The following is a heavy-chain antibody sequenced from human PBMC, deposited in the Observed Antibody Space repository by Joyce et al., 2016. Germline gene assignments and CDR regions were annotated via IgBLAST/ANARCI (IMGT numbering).Heavy chain of an antibody. Sequence: DVQLVESGGGLVQPGGSLRLSCAVSWFTVSSYWMYWVRKAPGKGLVGVSRISRDGSITTYADSVKGQFTISRDNDKNTLELQMNSLRAEDTAVYYCARLRRWSGPSDCWGQGTLVTVSS. CDR3: ARLRRWSGPSDC. D-gene: IGHD4-23*01. J-gene: IGHJ4*02. CDR2: ISRDGSIT. V-gene: IGHV3-74*03. CDR1: WFTVSSYW.